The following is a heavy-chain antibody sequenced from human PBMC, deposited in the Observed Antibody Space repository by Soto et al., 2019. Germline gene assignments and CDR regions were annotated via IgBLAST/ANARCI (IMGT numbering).Heavy chain of an antibody. CDR1: GYTFTSHG. J-gene: IGHJ6*02. V-gene: IGHV1-18*01. CDR3: ARDRSNLFPHSFGMDV. D-gene: IGHD1-1*01. CDR2: ISGYNGNT. Sequence: GASVKVSCKASGYTFTSHGISWVRQAPGQGLEWMGWISGYNGNTDYPQNLQGRVTMTTDTSTSTAYIELRSLRSDDTAVYYCARDRSNLFPHSFGMDVWGQGTTVTVSS.